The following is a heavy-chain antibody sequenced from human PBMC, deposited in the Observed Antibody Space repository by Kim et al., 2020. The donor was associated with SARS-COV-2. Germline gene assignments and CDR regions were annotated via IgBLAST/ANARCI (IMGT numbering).Heavy chain of an antibody. V-gene: IGHV3-64D*06. CDR3: VKDSGGEDGYSYGDPDYFDY. CDR1: GFTFSSYA. CDR2: ISSNGGST. J-gene: IGHJ4*02. Sequence: GSLRLSCSASGFTFSSYAMHWVRQAPGKGLEYVSAISSNGGSTYYADSVKGRFTISRDNSKNTLYLQMSSLRAEDTAVYYCVKDSGGEDGYSYGDPDYFDYWGQGTLVTVSS. D-gene: IGHD5-18*01.